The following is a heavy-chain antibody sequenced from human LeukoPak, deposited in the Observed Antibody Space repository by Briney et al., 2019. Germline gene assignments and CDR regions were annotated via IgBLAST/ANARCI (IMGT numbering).Heavy chain of an antibody. CDR2: ISGSGGST. CDR3: AKDSSTSSSPPSHFDY. J-gene: IGHJ4*02. D-gene: IGHD6-6*01. Sequence: GGSLRLSCAASGFTFSSYAMSWARQAPGKGLEWVSAISGSGGSTYYADSVKGRFTISRDNSKNTLYLQMNSLRAEDTAVYYCAKDSSTSSSPPSHFDYWGQGTLVTVSS. CDR1: GFTFSSYA. V-gene: IGHV3-23*01.